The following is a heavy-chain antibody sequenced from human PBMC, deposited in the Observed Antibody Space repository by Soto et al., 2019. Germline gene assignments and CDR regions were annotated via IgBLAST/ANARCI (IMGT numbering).Heavy chain of an antibody. CDR2: INPNNGAT. Sequence: QEQLVQSGAEVKEPGASLKVSCKASGDTFTTNYLHWVRQAPGQGLEWMGRINPNNGATLYAQEFQGSLILTTDTSTSTVYMDLNSVKSEDSAVYYCASRVLCDMDVWGQGTTVTVYS. CDR1: GDTFTTNY. CDR3: ASRVLCDMDV. J-gene: IGHJ6*02. D-gene: IGHD2-21*01. V-gene: IGHV1-46*01.